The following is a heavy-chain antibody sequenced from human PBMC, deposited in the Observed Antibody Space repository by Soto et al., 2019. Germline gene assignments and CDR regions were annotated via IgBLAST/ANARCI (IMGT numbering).Heavy chain of an antibody. J-gene: IGHJ4*02. CDR3: TTEPGHY. Sequence: EVQLVESGGGLVQPGGSLKLSRAASGFTFSGSAMHWVRQASGKGLEWVGRIRTKVNSYATTYGASVKGRFTISRDDSKNTTYLQMNSLKTEDTAVYYCTTEPGHYWGQGTLVTVSS. CDR1: GFTFSGSA. V-gene: IGHV3-73*01. D-gene: IGHD3-10*01. CDR2: IRTKVNSYAT.